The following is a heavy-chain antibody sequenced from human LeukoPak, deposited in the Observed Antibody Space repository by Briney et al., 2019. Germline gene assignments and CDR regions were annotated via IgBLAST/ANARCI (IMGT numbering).Heavy chain of an antibody. CDR1: GFTFSSYW. V-gene: IGHV3-7*01. CDR2: IKQDGSEK. Sequence: GGSLRLCCAAPGFTFSSYWMSSVRQAPGKGLERVANIKQDGSEKYYVDSVKGRFTISRDNAKNSLYLQMNSLRAEDTAVYYCARSYYSINWFDPWGQGTLVTVSS. J-gene: IGHJ5*02. CDR3: ARSYYSINWFDP. D-gene: IGHD3-10*01.